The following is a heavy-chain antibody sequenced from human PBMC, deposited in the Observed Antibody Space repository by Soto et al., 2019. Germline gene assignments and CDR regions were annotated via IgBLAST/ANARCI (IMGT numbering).Heavy chain of an antibody. V-gene: IGHV3-21*06. Sequence: GGSLRLSCAASGFTFTRYSMNWVRQSPGKGLEWVSSISSTTNYIYYGDSMKGRFTISRDNAKNSLHLEMNSLRAEDTAVYYCARESEDLTSNFDYWGQGTLVTVSS. CDR1: GFTFTRYS. CDR2: ISSTTNYI. J-gene: IGHJ4*02. CDR3: ARESEDLTSNFDY.